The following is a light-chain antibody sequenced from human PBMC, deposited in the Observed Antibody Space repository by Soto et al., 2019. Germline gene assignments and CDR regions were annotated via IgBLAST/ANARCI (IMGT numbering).Light chain of an antibody. V-gene: IGLV1-47*01. CDR1: SSNIGSNY. J-gene: IGLJ1*01. CDR2: RNN. Sequence: QSVLTQPPSASGTPGQRVTISCSGSSSNIGSNYVYWYQQLPGTAPKLLIYRNNQRPSGVPDRFSGSKSGTSASLAISGLRSEDEADYDCAAWDDRLEEYVFGTGTKVTVL. CDR3: AAWDDRLEEYV.